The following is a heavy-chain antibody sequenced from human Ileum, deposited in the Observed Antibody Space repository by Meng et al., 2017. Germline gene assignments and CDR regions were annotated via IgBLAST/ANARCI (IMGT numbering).Heavy chain of an antibody. Sequence: QVHLVQSGAEVKKSGASAMVSCKAFGYTFTSYGISWVRQAPGQGLEWMGGISVYNGNTNYAQKFQGRVTMTADTSTSTAYMELRSLRSDDTAVYYCARDYSGTSYRFSDYWGQGTLVTVSS. CDR3: ARDYSGTSYRFSDY. CDR1: GYTFTSYG. J-gene: IGHJ4*02. D-gene: IGHD1-26*01. CDR2: ISVYNGNT. V-gene: IGHV1-18*01.